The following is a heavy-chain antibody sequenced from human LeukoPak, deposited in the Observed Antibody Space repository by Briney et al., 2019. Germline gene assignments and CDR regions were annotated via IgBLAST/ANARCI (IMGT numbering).Heavy chain of an antibody. D-gene: IGHD3-10*01. J-gene: IGHJ5*02. CDR2: IYYSGST. CDR1: GGSVSSGSYY. Sequence: SETLSLTCTVSGGSVSSGSYYWSWIRQPPGKGLEWIGYIYYSGSTNYNPSPKSRVTISVDTSKNQFSLKLSSVTAADTAVYYCARGRTINWFDPWGQGTLVTVSS. V-gene: IGHV4-61*01. CDR3: ARGRTINWFDP.